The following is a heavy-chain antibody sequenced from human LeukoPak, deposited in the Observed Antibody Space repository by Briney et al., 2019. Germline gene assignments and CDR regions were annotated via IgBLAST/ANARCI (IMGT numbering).Heavy chain of an antibody. CDR1: GFSLSTSGMS. CDR3: ARTRYVAAAVNYYFDY. D-gene: IGHD6-13*01. J-gene: IGHJ4*02. Sequence: SGPTLVNPQQTLTLTCTFSGFSLSTSGMSVSWIRQPPEKALEWLVLIDWDDDEYYSTSLKTRLTISKDTSKNRVVLTMTNMDPVDTATYYCARTRYVAAAVNYYFDYWGQGTLVTVSS. CDR2: IDWDDDE. V-gene: IGHV2-70*01.